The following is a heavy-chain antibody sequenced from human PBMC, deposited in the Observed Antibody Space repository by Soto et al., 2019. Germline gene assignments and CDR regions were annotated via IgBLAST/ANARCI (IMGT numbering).Heavy chain of an antibody. D-gene: IGHD1-1*01. CDR1: GYTFTSYD. Sequence: QVQLVQSGAEVKKPGASVKVSCKASGYTFTSYDINWVRQATGQGLEWMGWMNPNSGNTGYAQKFQGRVTMTRNTSITTAYTELSSLRSEDSAVDYCARARTGPTSMEVWGKGTKVKVSS. CDR3: ARARTGPTSMEV. CDR2: MNPNSGNT. J-gene: IGHJ6*04. V-gene: IGHV1-8*01.